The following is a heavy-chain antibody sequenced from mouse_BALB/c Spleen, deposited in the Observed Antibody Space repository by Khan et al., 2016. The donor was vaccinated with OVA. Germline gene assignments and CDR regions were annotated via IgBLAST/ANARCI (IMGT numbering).Heavy chain of an antibody. J-gene: IGHJ3*01. CDR2: INPNNDYT. CDR1: GYTFTSYT. Sequence: QVQLKQSGAELARPGASVKMSCKASGYTFTSYTIHWVRQRPGQALEWIGHINPNNDYTNYNQNFKDKATLIVDKSSSTAYMQLSSLTSEDSAVYYCVREGAYYRSDGWFAYWGQGTLVTVSA. D-gene: IGHD2-14*01. V-gene: IGHV1-4*01. CDR3: VREGAYYRSDGWFAY.